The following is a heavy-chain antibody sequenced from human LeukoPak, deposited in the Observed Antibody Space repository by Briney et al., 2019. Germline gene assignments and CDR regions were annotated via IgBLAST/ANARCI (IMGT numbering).Heavy chain of an antibody. CDR1: GGFISSGNYY. D-gene: IGHD3-10*01. J-gene: IGHJ4*02. Sequence: PSETLSLTCTVSGGFISSGNYYWSWIRQPAGKGLAWIGRIYTSGSTNYNPSLKSRVTMSIDTSRNQFSLKLSSVTAADTAVYYCARDAKYYYGSRTYFFFEYWGQGTLLSVSS. CDR2: IYTSGST. V-gene: IGHV4-61*02. CDR3: ARDAKYYYGSRTYFFFEY.